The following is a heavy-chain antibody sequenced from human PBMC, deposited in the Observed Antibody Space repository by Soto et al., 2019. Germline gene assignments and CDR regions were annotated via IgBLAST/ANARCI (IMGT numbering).Heavy chain of an antibody. D-gene: IGHD6-13*01. CDR3: AKDLGAGIAAAGSIYYYYYMDV. CDR1: GFTFSSYA. Sequence: GGSLILSCAASGFTFSSYAMSWVRQAPGKGLEWVSAISGSGGSTYYADSVKGRFTISRDNSKNTLYLQMNSLRAEDTAVYYCAKDLGAGIAAAGSIYYYYYMDVWGKGTTVTVS. J-gene: IGHJ6*03. V-gene: IGHV3-23*01. CDR2: ISGSGGST.